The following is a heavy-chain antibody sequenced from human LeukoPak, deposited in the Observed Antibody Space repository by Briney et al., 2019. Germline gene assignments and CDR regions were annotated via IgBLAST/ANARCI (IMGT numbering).Heavy chain of an antibody. CDR2: IHSSGST. V-gene: IGHV4-59*12. D-gene: IGHD3-3*01. CDR3: ASTEVRFLEWLPFDY. J-gene: IGHJ4*02. CDR1: GGSLSSYF. Sequence: PSETLSLTCSVSGGSLSSYFWSWIRQPPGKGLEWVGYIHSSGSTDYKPSLKSRVTISVDTSKNQFSLKLSSVTAADTAVYYCASTEVRFLEWLPFDYWGQGTLVTVSS.